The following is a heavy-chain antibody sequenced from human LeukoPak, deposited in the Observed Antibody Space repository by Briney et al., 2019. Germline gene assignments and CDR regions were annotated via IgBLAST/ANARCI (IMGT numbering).Heavy chain of an antibody. CDR3: AKAKGYDILTGLDY. CDR2: IGASGGST. Sequence: PGGSLRLSCATSGLTFSSYAMSWVRQAPGKGLEWVSGIGASGGSTYYADSVKGRFTISRDNSKNTLYLQMNSLRTEDTAVYYCAKAKGYDILTGLDYWGQGTLVTVSS. CDR1: GLTFSSYA. V-gene: IGHV3-23*01. D-gene: IGHD3-9*01. J-gene: IGHJ4*02.